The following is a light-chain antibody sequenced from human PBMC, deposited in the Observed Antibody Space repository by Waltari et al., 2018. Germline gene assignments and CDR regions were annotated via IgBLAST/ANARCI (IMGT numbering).Light chain of an antibody. V-gene: IGKV3-15*01. CDR3: QQSKVWPA. Sequence: EIVMTQSPATLSVSPGEGATRSCRASQGINSDLAWYQHKPGQAPRLLIYGASTRAAGVPARFSGGGSGTEFTLTISILQSEDFGVYYCQQSKVWPAFGQGTKVEIK. CDR2: GAS. CDR1: QGINSD. J-gene: IGKJ1*01.